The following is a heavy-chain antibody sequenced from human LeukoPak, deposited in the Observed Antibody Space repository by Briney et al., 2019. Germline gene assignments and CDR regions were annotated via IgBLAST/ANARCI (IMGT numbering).Heavy chain of an antibody. J-gene: IGHJ5*02. CDR2: ISYDGSNK. CDR3: AKDSVLTGYSSGWYSENWFDP. D-gene: IGHD6-19*01. V-gene: IGHV3-30*18. CDR1: GFTFSSYG. Sequence: GGSLRVSCAASGFTFSSYGMHWVRQAPGKGLEWVAVISYDGSNKYYADSVKGRFTISRDNSKNTLYLQMNSLRAEDTAVYYCAKDSVLTGYSSGWYSENWFDPWGQGTLVTVSS.